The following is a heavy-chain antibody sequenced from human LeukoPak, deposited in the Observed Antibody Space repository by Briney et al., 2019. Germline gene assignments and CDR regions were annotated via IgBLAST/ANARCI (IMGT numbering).Heavy chain of an antibody. CDR3: ARDSSLLRLRFLEWLLVY. CDR1: GGTFSSYA. Sequence: ASVKVSCKASGGTFSSYAISWVRQAPGQGLEWMGGIIPIFGTANYAQKFQGRVTITTDESTSTAYMELSSLRSEDTAVYYCARDSSLLRLRFLEWLLVYWGQGTLVTVSS. D-gene: IGHD3-3*01. J-gene: IGHJ4*02. V-gene: IGHV1-69*05. CDR2: IIPIFGTA.